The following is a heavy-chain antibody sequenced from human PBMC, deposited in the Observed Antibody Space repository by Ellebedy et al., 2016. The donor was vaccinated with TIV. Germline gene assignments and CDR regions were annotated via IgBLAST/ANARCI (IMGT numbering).Heavy chain of an antibody. J-gene: IGHJ4*02. CDR3: ARIDSRQPLDD. D-gene: IGHD3-9*01. Sequence: MPSETLSLTCSVSGGSVSTTRYYWAWIRKPPGKGLEGIGRVCYSGSPYYNPSFKSRVTLSADTSKNHFSLNLTSVTAADTAVYYCARIDSRQPLDDWGQGILVTVSS. V-gene: IGHV4-39*02. CDR1: GGSVSTTRYY. CDR2: VCYSGSP.